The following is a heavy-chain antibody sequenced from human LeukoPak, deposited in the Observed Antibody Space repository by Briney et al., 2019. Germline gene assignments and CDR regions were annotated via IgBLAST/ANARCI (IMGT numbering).Heavy chain of an antibody. D-gene: IGHD4-17*01. V-gene: IGHV3-21*01. CDR3: TRDRNDYGDPDAFDI. J-gene: IGHJ3*02. CDR2: ITRVSTYT. CDR1: GFTFSDFA. Sequence: GGSLRLSCAASGFTFSDFAMNWVRQAPGKGLEWVSSITRVSTYTYYSESVQGRFTISRDNHKYLLYLQLNRLRGHDSGIYYCTRDRNDYGDPDAFDIWGQGTVVTVSS.